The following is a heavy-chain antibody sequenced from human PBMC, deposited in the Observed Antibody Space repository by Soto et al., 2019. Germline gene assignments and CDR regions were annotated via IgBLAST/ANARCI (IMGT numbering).Heavy chain of an antibody. CDR1: GFTFSSYW. D-gene: IGHD2-21*02. CDR3: AKVVTATHIDY. CDR2: INSDGSST. J-gene: IGHJ4*02. V-gene: IGHV3-74*01. Sequence: WGSLRLSCAASGFTFSSYWMHWVRQAPGKGLVWVSRINSDGSSTSYADSVKGRFTISRDNAKNTLYLQMNSLRAEDTAVYYCAKVVTATHIDYWGQGTLVTVSS.